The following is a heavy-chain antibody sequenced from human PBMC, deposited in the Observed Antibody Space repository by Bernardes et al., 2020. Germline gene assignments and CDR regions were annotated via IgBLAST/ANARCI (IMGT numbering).Heavy chain of an antibody. Sequence: GGSLRLSCAASGFTFRNYGLSWVHQAPGKGLEWVSSISGSGGRTYYADSVEGRFTISRDNSRKTLYLQMNNVRADDTAVYYCAKSPFGYSYGYGAFDVWGQGTMVIVSS. D-gene: IGHD5-18*01. CDR2: ISGSGGRT. CDR1: GFTFRNYG. V-gene: IGHV3-23*01. J-gene: IGHJ3*01. CDR3: AKSPFGYSYGYGAFDV.